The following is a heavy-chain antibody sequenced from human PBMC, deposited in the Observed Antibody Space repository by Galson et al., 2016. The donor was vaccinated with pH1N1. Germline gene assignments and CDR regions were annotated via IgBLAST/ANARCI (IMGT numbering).Heavy chain of an antibody. Sequence: ETLSLTCTVSGGSVSSYNYYWDWIRQPPGKGLEWIGNIQYTGSTYYNPSLKSRVTISVDTSKNQFSLKLSSVAAADTAVYYCARLAVGDHPAENSDSDAYSYPYFCDYWGQGTLFTVSS. D-gene: IGHD3-22*01. V-gene: IGHV4-39*07. CDR1: GGSVSSYNYY. CDR2: IQYTGST. J-gene: IGHJ4*02. CDR3: ARLAVGDHPAENSDSDAYSYPYFCDY.